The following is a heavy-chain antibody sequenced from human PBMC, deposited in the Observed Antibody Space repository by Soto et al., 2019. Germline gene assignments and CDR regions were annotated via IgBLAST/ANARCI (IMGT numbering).Heavy chain of an antibody. J-gene: IGHJ4*02. CDR2: IIPILGIA. CDR1: GGTFSSYT. CDR3: ACNPPIVATITSFNY. V-gene: IGHV1-69*02. Sequence: SVKVSCKASGGTFSSYTISWVRQAPGQGLEWMGRIIPILGIANYAQKFQGRVTITADKSTSTAYMELSSLRSEDTAVYYCACNPPIVATITSFNYWGQGTLVTFS. D-gene: IGHD5-12*01.